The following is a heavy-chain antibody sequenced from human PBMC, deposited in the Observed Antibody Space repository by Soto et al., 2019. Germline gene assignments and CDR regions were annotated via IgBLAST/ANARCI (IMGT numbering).Heavy chain of an antibody. CDR2: INGYNGNT. CDR3: ARMGDVPYYYYGMDV. CDR1: GCTFTSYG. J-gene: IGHJ6*02. Sequence: QVQLVQSGAEAKKPGASVKVSCKASGCTFTSYGISWVRQAPGQGLEWMGWINGYNGNTNHAQKLQGRVTMSTDTSTSTAYMELRSLRSDDSAVYYCARMGDVPYYYYGMDVWGQGTTVTVSS. V-gene: IGHV1-18*01. D-gene: IGHD3-16*01.